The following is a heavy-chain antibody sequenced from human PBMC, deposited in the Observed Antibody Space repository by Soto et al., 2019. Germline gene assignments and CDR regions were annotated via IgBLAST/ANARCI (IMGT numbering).Heavy chain of an antibody. CDR2: ISNNGAHT. CDR1: GFTFSNYE. D-gene: IGHD6-13*01. V-gene: IGHV3-64*01. CDR3: ARRGYGSRWPNVYMDV. J-gene: IGHJ6*03. Sequence: GSLRLSCAASGFTFSNYEMHWVRQAPGKGLEYVSGISNNGAHTDYAKSVKGRFTISRDNSGNTLYLQMGSLRAEDMALYYCARRGYGSRWPNVYMDVWGKGTTVTV.